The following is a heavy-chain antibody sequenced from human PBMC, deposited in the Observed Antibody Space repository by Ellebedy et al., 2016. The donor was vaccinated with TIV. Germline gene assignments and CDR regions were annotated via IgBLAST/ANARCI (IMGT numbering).Heavy chain of an antibody. CDR1: GYSFTSYW. CDR2: IYPGDSDT. CDR3: ARSGYCSSTSCYNSQGTYYYYGMDV. J-gene: IGHJ6*02. V-gene: IGHV5-51*01. Sequence: GGSLRLSCKGSGYSFTSYWIGWVRQMPGKGLEWMGIIYPGDSDTRYSPSFQGQVTISADKSISTAYLHWSSLKASDTAMYYCARSGYCSSTSCYNSQGTYYYYGMDVWGQGTTVTVSS. D-gene: IGHD2-2*02.